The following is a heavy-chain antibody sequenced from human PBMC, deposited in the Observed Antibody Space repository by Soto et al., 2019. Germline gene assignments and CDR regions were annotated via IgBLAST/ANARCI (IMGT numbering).Heavy chain of an antibody. CDR2: IIPIFRTP. Sequence: QVQLVQSGAEVKKPGSSVKVSCKASGGTFISNAISWVRLAPGQGLDWMGGIIPIFRTPRYAQKFQGRVTITADESTSTAYMELSSLTSDDTAVYYCAKSRGYNADDSDFYNEMDVWGQGTTVSVSS. J-gene: IGHJ6*02. CDR1: GGTFISNA. CDR3: AKSRGYNADDSDFYNEMDV. V-gene: IGHV1-69*01. D-gene: IGHD5-12*01.